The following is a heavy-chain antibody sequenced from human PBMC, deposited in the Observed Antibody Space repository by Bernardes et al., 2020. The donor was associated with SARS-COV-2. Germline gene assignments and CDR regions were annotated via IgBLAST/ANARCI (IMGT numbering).Heavy chain of an antibody. CDR1: GFSFGSYA. V-gene: IGHV3-23*01. Sequence: GGSLRLSCAASGFSFGSYAMSWVRQAPGKGLEWVSAISCGGLSTYYGDSVKGRFTISRDNSKNTLYLQMNTLRAEDTAIYYCAKNNLRSGTYYYGMDVWGQGTTVTVSS. CDR3: AKNNLRSGTYYYGMDV. CDR2: ISCGGLST. D-gene: IGHD3-10*02. J-gene: IGHJ6*02.